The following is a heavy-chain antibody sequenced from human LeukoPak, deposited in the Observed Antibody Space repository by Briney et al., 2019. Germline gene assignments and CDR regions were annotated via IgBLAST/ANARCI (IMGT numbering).Heavy chain of an antibody. CDR2: ISSSSSYI. Sequence: GGSLRLSCAASGFTFSSYAMHWVRQAPGKGLEWVSSISSSSSYIYYADSVKGRFTISRDNAKNSLYLQMNSLRAEDTAVYYCARETDFWSGRYFDYWGQGTLVTVSS. D-gene: IGHD3-3*01. CDR3: ARETDFWSGRYFDY. V-gene: IGHV3-21*01. CDR1: GFTFSSYA. J-gene: IGHJ4*02.